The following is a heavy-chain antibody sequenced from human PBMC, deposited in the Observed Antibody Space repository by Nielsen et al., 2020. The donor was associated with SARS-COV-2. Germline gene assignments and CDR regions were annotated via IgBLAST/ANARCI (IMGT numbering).Heavy chain of an antibody. D-gene: IGHD6-6*01. CDR1: GFTFSSYA. CDR3: AKGIAARPDYYYGMDV. CDR2: ISGSGGST. V-gene: IGHV3-23*01. J-gene: IGHJ6*02. Sequence: GGSLRLSCAASGFTFSSYAMSWVRQAPGKGLEWVSVISGSGGSTYYADSVKGRFTISRDNSKNTLYLQMNSLRAEDTAVYYCAKGIAARPDYYYGMDVWGQGTTVTVSS.